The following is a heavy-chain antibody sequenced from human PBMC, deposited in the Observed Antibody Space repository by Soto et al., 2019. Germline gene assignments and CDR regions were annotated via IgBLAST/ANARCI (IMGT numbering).Heavy chain of an antibody. CDR3: ANCPTLYAPTYNCFDP. Sequence: GGSLRLSCAASGFTFSSYAMSWVRQAPGKGLEWVSAITSSGGSTYYADSVRGRFTISRDNSKRTLYLQMNSLRVEDTAVYYCANCPTLYAPTYNCFDPWGQGTLVTVSS. CDR2: ITSSGGST. D-gene: IGHD2-8*01. V-gene: IGHV3-23*01. J-gene: IGHJ5*02. CDR1: GFTFSSYA.